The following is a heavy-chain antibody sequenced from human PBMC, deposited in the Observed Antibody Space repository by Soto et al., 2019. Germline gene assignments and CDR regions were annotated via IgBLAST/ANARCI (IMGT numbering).Heavy chain of an antibody. D-gene: IGHD5-12*01. CDR2: ISGSGGTT. V-gene: IGHV3-23*01. J-gene: IGHJ4*02. Sequence: GGSLRLSCAASGFTFSSYAMSWVRQAPGQGLEWVSLISGSGGTTYYADSVKGRFTVSRDNSKNTLYPQVNSLRAEDTAVYYCAKDRPSSNSVYDFDADYWGQGTLVTVSS. CDR3: AKDRPSSNSVYDFDADY. CDR1: GFTFSSYA.